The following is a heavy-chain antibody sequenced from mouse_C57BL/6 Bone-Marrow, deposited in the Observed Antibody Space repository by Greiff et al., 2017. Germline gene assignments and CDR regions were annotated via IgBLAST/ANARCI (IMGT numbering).Heavy chain of an antibody. J-gene: IGHJ2*01. CDR1: GFTFSDYY. Sequence: EVKVVESGGGLVQPGGSLKLSCAASGFTFSDYYMYWVRQTPEKRLEWVAYISNGGGSTYYPDTVQGRFTISRDNATNTLYLQLSRLKSEDTAMYYGAEYCYYGHYFGYWGQGTTLTVSS. CDR3: AEYCYYGHYFGY. CDR2: ISNGGGST. D-gene: IGHD1-1*01. V-gene: IGHV5-12*01.